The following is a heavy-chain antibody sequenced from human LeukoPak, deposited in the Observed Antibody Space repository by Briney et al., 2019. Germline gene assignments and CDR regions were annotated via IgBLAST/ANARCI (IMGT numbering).Heavy chain of an antibody. V-gene: IGHV1-69*04. Sequence: ASVKVSCKASGGTFSSYAISWVRQAPGQGLEWMGRIIPILGIANYAQKFQGRVTITADKATSTAYMELSSLRSEDTGVYYCAREGHCSSTSCYSVSWYYYGMDVWGQGTTVTVSS. J-gene: IGHJ6*02. D-gene: IGHD2-2*01. CDR2: IIPILGIA. CDR1: GGTFSSYA. CDR3: AREGHCSSTSCYSVSWYYYGMDV.